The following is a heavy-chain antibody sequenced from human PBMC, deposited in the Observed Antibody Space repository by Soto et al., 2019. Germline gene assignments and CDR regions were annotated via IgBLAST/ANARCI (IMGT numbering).Heavy chain of an antibody. CDR1: GASISRGGYS. V-gene: IGHV4-31*03. CDR3: ERAVDLDPPDY. Sequence: TLSLTCTVSGASISRGGYSWSWFRQHPGKGLEWIGYMFSSGTAHYNPSLQSRVTFSLGSFNNHFSLNLTSVTVADSAVYYCERAVDLDPPDYWGQGTMVPVSS. CDR2: MFSSGTA. J-gene: IGHJ4*02.